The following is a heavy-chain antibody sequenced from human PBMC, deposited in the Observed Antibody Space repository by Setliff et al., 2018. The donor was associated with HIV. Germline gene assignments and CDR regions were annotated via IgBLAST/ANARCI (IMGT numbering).Heavy chain of an antibody. V-gene: IGHV4-34*01. J-gene: IGHJ1*01. CDR2: INHSGTT. CDR1: GGSFSAYY. CDR3: ARRERYCSGTTCYRYFQH. D-gene: IGHD2-2*01. Sequence: SETLSLTCAVFGGSFSAYYWNWIRQTPGKGLEWIGEINHSGTTNYNPSLNSRVTISVDTSKKRFSLTLRSATAADTALYFCARRERYCSGTTCYRYFQHWGQGTLVTSPQ.